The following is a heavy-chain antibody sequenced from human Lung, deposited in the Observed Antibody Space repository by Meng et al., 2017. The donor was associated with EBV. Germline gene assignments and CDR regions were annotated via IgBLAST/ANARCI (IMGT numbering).Heavy chain of an antibody. CDR3: ARDDNGAPDY. J-gene: IGHJ4*02. CDR1: GYTFTRHA. CDR2: MNTKTGNP. Sequence: QVQVGYSGSGLKRHGASVKVSCKASGYTFTRHAINWVRQAPGPGLEWMGWMNTKTGNPTYAQGFTGRFVFSLDTSVSTAYLQISSLKAEDTAMYYCARDDNGAPDYWGQGTLVTVSS. V-gene: IGHV7-4-1*02. D-gene: IGHD1-14*01.